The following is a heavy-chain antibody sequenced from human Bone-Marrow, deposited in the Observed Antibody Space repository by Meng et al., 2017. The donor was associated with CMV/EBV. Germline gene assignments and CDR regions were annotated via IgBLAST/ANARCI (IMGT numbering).Heavy chain of an antibody. CDR1: GGTFSSYA. D-gene: IGHD6-19*01. CDR3: ASTGYSSGWLNAFDL. CDR2: VSPYSANT. Sequence: ASVKVSCKASGGTFSSYAISWVRQAPGQGLEWMGWVSPYSANTNYAQNFQGRVTMTTDTATSTAYLEVRRLRADDTAVYYCASTGYSSGWLNAFDLWGQGTMVTVSS. V-gene: IGHV1-18*01. J-gene: IGHJ3*01.